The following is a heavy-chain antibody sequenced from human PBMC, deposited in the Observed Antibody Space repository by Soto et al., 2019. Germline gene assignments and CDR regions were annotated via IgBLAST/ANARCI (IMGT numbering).Heavy chain of an antibody. CDR1: GGSISSYY. Sequence: SETLSLTCTVSGGSISSYYWSWIRQPPGKGPEWIGYIYYSGSTNYNPSLKSRVTISVDTSKNQFSLKLSSVTAADTAVYYCARLDCSGGSCPGPYFDYWGQGTLVTVSS. J-gene: IGHJ4*02. D-gene: IGHD2-15*01. CDR3: ARLDCSGGSCPGPYFDY. V-gene: IGHV4-59*08. CDR2: IYYSGST.